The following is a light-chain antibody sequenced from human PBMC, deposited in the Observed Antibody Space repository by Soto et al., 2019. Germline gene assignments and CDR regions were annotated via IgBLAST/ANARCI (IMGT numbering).Light chain of an antibody. J-gene: IGLJ3*02. CDR3: SSHAGIINVV. CDR1: SSDVGGYKF. CDR2: EVN. Sequence: QSALTQPASVSASPGQSITISCTGTSSDVGGYKFVSWYQHHPGKAPKLMIYEVNNRPSGVSNRFSGSKSGNTASLTVSGLLAEDEADYYCSSHAGIINVVFGGGTKLTVL. V-gene: IGLV2-14*01.